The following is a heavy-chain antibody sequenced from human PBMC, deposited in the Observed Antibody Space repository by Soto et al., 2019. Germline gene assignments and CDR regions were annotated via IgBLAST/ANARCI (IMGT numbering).Heavy chain of an antibody. Sequence: QVQLVQSGAEVKKPGSSVKVSCKASGGTFSSYAISWVRQAPGQGLEWMGGIIPIFGTANYAQKFQGRVTITADESTSTAYMELSSLRSEDTAVYYCARVGEMVTDWSLYYFDYWGQGTLVTVSS. CDR3: ARVGEMVTDWSLYYFDY. V-gene: IGHV1-69*01. CDR1: GGTFSSYA. J-gene: IGHJ4*02. D-gene: IGHD2-21*02. CDR2: IIPIFGTA.